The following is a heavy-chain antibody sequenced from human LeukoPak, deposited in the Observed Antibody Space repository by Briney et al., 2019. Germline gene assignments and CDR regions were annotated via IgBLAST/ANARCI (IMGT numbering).Heavy chain of an antibody. CDR1: GFTFSSYA. V-gene: IGHV3-23*01. CDR2: ISGSGGSA. J-gene: IGHJ4*02. D-gene: IGHD1-26*01. CDR3: AKLPRRIVGATGYAAY. Sequence: GGSLRLSCAASGFTFSSYAMSWVRQAPGKGLGWVSAISGSGGSAYYADSVKGRFTISRDNSKNTLYLQMSSLRAEDTAVYYCAKLPRRIVGATGYAAYWGQGTLVTVSS.